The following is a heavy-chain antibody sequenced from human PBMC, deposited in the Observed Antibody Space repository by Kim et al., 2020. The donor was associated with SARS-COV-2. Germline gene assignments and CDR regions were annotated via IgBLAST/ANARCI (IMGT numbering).Heavy chain of an antibody. Sequence: YAHKFPGRVTMNRNTSISNAYMELGSLRSEDTAVYYCARATSEWGDAFDIWGQGTMVTVSS. J-gene: IGHJ3*02. D-gene: IGHD1-26*01. CDR3: ARATSEWGDAFDI. V-gene: IGHV1-8*01.